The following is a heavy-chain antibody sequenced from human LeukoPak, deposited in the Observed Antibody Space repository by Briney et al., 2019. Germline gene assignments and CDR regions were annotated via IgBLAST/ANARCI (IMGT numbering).Heavy chain of an antibody. CDR1: GFTVSSNY. Sequence: PGGSLRLSCAASGFTVSSNYMSWVRQAPGKGLEWVANIKQDGSEKYYVDSVKGRFTISRDNAKNSLYLQMNNLRAEDTAVYYCARGRSVPAAMGNWFDPWGQGTLVTVSS. D-gene: IGHD2-2*01. CDR3: ARGRSVPAAMGNWFDP. CDR2: IKQDGSEK. V-gene: IGHV3-7*01. J-gene: IGHJ5*02.